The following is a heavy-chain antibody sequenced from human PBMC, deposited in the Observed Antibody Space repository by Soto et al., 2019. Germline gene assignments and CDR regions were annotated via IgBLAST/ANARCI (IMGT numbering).Heavy chain of an antibody. CDR3: ARDLPGYSSSSVY. CDR2: IIPIFGTA. CDR1: GGTFSSYA. V-gene: IGHV1-69*13. Sequence: ASVKVSCKASGGTFSSYAISWVRQAPGQGLEWMGGIIPIFGTANYAQKFQGRVTITADESTSTAYMELSSLRSEDTAVYYCARDLPGYSSSSVYWGQGTLVTVSS. J-gene: IGHJ4*02. D-gene: IGHD6-6*01.